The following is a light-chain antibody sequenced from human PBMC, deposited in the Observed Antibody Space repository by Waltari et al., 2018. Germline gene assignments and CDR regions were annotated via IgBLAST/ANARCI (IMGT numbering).Light chain of an antibody. Sequence: QSVLTQPPSASGTPGQRVTISCSGSSSNIGSNYVYWYQQLPGTAPKLLIYRNNRRPSGVPDRFSGSKSGTSASLAISWLRSEDEADYYCAAWDDSLSGPLFGGGTKLTVL. CDR2: RNN. CDR3: AAWDDSLSGPL. CDR1: SSNIGSNY. V-gene: IGLV1-47*01. J-gene: IGLJ2*01.